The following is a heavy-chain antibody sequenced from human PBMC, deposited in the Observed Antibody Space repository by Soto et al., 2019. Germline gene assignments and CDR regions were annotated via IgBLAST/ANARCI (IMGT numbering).Heavy chain of an antibody. J-gene: IGHJ3*02. CDR3: ARAPPAMIAFDI. CDR2: IYYSGST. V-gene: IGHV4-59*01. D-gene: IGHD3-16*01. Sequence: SETLSLTCTVSGGSISSYYWSWIRQPPGKGLEWIGYIYYSGSTNYNPSLKSRVTISVDTSKNQFSLKLSSVTAADTAVYYCARAPPAMIAFDIWGKGTMVTVSS. CDR1: GGSISSYY.